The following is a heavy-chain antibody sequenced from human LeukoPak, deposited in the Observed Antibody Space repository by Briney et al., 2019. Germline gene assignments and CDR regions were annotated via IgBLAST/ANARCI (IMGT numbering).Heavy chain of an antibody. V-gene: IGHV1-2*02. J-gene: IGHJ4*02. CDR3: ASFSEAATGPARDN. Sequence: ASVKVSCKASGYTFTGYYMHWVRQAPGQGLEWMGWINPNSGGTNYAQKFQGRVTMTRDTSISTAYMELSRLRSDDTAVYFCASFSEAATGPARDNWGQGTLVTVSS. CDR2: INPNSGGT. D-gene: IGHD6-13*01. CDR1: GYTFTGYY.